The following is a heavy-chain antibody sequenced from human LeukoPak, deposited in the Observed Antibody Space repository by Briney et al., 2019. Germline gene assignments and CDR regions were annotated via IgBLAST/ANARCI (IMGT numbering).Heavy chain of an antibody. V-gene: IGHV4-34*01. CDR3: ARAWLQTHLDY. Sequence: SETLSLTCAVYGGSFSGYYWSWIRQPPGKGLEWVGEINHSGSTNYNPSLKSRVTISVDTSKNQFSLKLSSVTAADTAVYYCARAWLQTHLDYWGQGTLVTVSS. J-gene: IGHJ4*02. D-gene: IGHD5-24*01. CDR1: GGSFSGYY. CDR2: INHSGST.